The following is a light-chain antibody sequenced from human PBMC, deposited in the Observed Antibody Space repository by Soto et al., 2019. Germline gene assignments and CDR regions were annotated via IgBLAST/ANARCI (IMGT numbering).Light chain of an antibody. CDR2: GAS. J-gene: IGKJ2*01. Sequence: EIVMTQSPATLSVSPGERATLSCRASQSVSSNLAWYQQKPGQAPRLLIYGASTRATCIPARFSGSGSGTEFTLTIRSLQSEDFAVYYYQQYNNWPYTFGQGTKLEIK. V-gene: IGKV3D-15*01. CDR1: QSVSSN. CDR3: QQYNNWPYT.